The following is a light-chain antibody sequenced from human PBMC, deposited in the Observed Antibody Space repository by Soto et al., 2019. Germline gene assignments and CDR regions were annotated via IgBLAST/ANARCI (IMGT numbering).Light chain of an antibody. J-gene: IGLJ2*01. V-gene: IGLV2-14*01. Sequence: QSALTQPASVSGSPGQSLTISCTGTGSDVGTYNYVSWYQHHPGKAPKLMISEVSNRPSGVSDRFSGSKSGNTASLTISGLQAEDEADYYCTLYIRSTTVFGGGTKVTVL. CDR1: GSDVGTYNY. CDR3: TLYIRSTTV. CDR2: EVS.